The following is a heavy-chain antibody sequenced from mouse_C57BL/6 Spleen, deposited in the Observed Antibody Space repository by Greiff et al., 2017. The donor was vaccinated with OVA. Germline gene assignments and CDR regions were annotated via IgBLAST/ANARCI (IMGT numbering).Heavy chain of an antibody. Sequence: DVQLQESGPELVKPGASVKMSCKASGYTFTDYNMHWVKQSHGKSLEWIGYINPNNGGTSYNQKFKGKATLTVNKSSSTAYMELRSLTSEDSAVYYCARGRGWLLYWYFDVWGTGTTVTVSS. J-gene: IGHJ1*03. D-gene: IGHD2-3*01. CDR1: GYTFTDYN. CDR2: INPNNGGT. CDR3: ARGRGWLLYWYFDV. V-gene: IGHV1-22*01.